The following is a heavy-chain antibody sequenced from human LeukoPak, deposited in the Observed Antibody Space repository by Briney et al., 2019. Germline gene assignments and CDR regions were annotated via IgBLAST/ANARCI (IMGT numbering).Heavy chain of an antibody. V-gene: IGHV5-51*01. CDR3: ARHFAAVAGAFDI. CDR1: GYSFTSYW. D-gene: IGHD6-19*01. Sequence: GESLKISCKGSGYSFTSYWIGWVRQMPGKGLEWRGIIYPGDSDTRYSPSFQGQVTISADKSISTAYLQWSSLKASDTAMYYCARHFAAVAGAFDIWGQGTMVTVSS. J-gene: IGHJ3*02. CDR2: IYPGDSDT.